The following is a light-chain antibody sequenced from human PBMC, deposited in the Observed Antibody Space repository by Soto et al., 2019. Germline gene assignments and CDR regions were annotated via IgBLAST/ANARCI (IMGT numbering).Light chain of an antibody. V-gene: IGLV2-14*01. CDR2: DVS. CDR3: SSYTSSSTLYV. Sequence: VLTQPASLSGAPGQASTISCTGTSSDGGGYNYVSWYQQHPGKAPKLMIYDVSSRPSGVSNRFSGSKSGNTASLTISGLQAEDEADYYCSSYTSSSTLYVFGTGTKVTVL. J-gene: IGLJ1*01. CDR1: SSDGGGYNY.